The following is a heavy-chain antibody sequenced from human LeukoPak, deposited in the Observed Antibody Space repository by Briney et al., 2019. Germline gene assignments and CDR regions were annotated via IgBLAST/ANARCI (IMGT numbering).Heavy chain of an antibody. CDR2: TFYRSKWYF. CDR1: GDSVPNNNAA. D-gene: IGHD2-15*01. Sequence: SHTLSLTCAISGDSVPNNNAAWNWIRQSPSRGLEWLGRTFYRSKWYFDYAWSVKSRITINSDTSKNQFSLQLNYVNPEEKAVYYCAREGRRISGGTLSLDYWGQGTLVSVSS. J-gene: IGHJ4*02. V-gene: IGHV6-1*01. CDR3: AREGRRISGGTLSLDY.